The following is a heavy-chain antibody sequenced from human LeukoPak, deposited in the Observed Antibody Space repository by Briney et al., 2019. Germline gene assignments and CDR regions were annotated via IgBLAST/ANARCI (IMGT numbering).Heavy chain of an antibody. D-gene: IGHD2-15*01. CDR1: GFTFSSYA. CDR3: ARDGEYCSGGSCYPSHYYYYGMDV. V-gene: IGHV3-30-3*01. CDR2: ISYDGSNK. J-gene: IGHJ6*02. Sequence: PGGSLRLSCAASGFTFSSYAMHWVRQAPGKGLEWVAVISYDGSNKYYADSVKGRFTISRDNSKNTLYLQMNSLRAEDTAVYYCARDGEYCSGGSCYPSHYYYYGMDVWGQGTTVTVSS.